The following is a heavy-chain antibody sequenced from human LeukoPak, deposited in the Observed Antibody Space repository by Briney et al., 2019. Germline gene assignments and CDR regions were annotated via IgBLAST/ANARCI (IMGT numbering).Heavy chain of an antibody. D-gene: IGHD2-2*01. J-gene: IGHJ4*02. Sequence: PGGSLRLSCAASGFTFDDYAMHWVRQAPGKGLEWVSGISWNSGSIGYADSVKGRFTISRDNAKHSLYLQMNSLRAEDMALYYCAKDTSSARYCSSTSCYAGIDYWGQGTLVTVSS. V-gene: IGHV3-9*03. CDR3: AKDTSSARYCSSTSCYAGIDY. CDR2: ISWNSGSI. CDR1: GFTFDDYA.